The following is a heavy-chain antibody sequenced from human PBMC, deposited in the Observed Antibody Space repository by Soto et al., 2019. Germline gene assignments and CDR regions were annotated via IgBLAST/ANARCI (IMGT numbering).Heavy chain of an antibody. CDR2: ISYDGSNR. CDR1: GFTFSNCG. Sequence: QVQLVESGGGVVQPGRSLRLSCAASGFTFSNCGMHWVRQAPGKGLEWVTMISYDGSNRYYADSVKDRFTISRDSYENTLYLQMNSLRAEDTAVYYFAKALYCSGWYIDFVPGGQGTLVTVSS. D-gene: IGHD6-19*01. CDR3: AKALYCSGWYIDFVP. J-gene: IGHJ5*02. V-gene: IGHV3-30*18.